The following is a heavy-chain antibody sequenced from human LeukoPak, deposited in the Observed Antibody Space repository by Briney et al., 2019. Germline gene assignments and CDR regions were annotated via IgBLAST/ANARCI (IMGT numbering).Heavy chain of an antibody. Sequence: SETLSLTCTVSGGSIITYYWSWIRQPPGKELEWIGYIFYSGSTNYNPSLKSRVTMSVDTFRDQFSLKLTSVTAADTAGYYCARHASAAGTFDRWGQGTLVTVSS. V-gene: IGHV4-59*08. J-gene: IGHJ5*02. D-gene: IGHD6-13*01. CDR3: ARHASAAGTFDR. CDR1: GGSIITYY. CDR2: IFYSGST.